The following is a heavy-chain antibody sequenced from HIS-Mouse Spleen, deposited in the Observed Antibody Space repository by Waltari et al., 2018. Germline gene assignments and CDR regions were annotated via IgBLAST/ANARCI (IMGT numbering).Heavy chain of an antibody. CDR3: ARGYLAAGNFDY. Sequence: QVQLVQSGAEVKKPGASVKVSCTASGSPFPGYYMPWVRQAPGQGLEWMGWINPNSGGTNYAQKFQGRVTMTRDTSISTAYMELSRLRSDDTAVYYCARGYLAAGNFDYWGQGTLVTVSS. V-gene: IGHV1-2*02. CDR1: GSPFPGYY. CDR2: INPNSGGT. D-gene: IGHD6-13*01. J-gene: IGHJ4*02.